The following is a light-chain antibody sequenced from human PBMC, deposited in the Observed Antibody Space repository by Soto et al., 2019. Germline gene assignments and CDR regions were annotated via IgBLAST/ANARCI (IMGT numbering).Light chain of an antibody. J-gene: IGLJ3*02. V-gene: IGLV4-60*02. CDR2: LEGSGSY. CDR3: EPWDSNHHTV. Sequence: QPVLTQSSSASASLGSSVKLTCTLSSGHSSYIIAWHQQQPGKAPRYLMKLEGSGSYNKGSGVPDRFSGSSSGADRYLTISNLQFEDEADYYCEPWDSNHHTVFGGGTQLTVL. CDR1: SGHSSYI.